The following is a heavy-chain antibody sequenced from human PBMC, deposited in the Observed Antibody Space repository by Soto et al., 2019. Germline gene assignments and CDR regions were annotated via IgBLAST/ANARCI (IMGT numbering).Heavy chain of an antibody. V-gene: IGHV1-69*06. Sequence: QVQLVQSGAEVKKPGSSVKVSCKASGGTFSSYAISWVRQAPGQGLEWMGGIIPIFGTANYAQKFQGRVTITADKATSTASMELSSLRSEDTAVYYCARERSGRYYFDYWGQGTLVTVSS. J-gene: IGHJ4*02. CDR1: GGTFSSYA. CDR3: ARERSGRYYFDY. CDR2: IIPIFGTA. D-gene: IGHD4-17*01.